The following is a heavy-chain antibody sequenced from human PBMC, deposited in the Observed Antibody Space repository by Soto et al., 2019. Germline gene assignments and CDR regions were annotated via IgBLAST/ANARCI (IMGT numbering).Heavy chain of an antibody. CDR3: ARVGMVDIVVVPPSYGMDV. J-gene: IGHJ6*02. V-gene: IGHV5-51*01. CDR1: GCSFTSYW. Sequence: PGESLKISCKGSGCSFTSYWIGWVRQMPGKGLEWMGIIYPGDSDTRYSPSFQGQVTISADKSISTAYLQWSSLKASDTAMYYCARVGMVDIVVVPPSYGMDVWGQGTTVTVSS. D-gene: IGHD2-2*01. CDR2: IYPGDSDT.